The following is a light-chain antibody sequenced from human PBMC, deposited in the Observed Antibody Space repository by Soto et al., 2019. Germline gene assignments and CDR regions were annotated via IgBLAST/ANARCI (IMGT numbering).Light chain of an antibody. CDR3: QQYHNWPPFT. Sequence: EIVMTQSPATLSVSPGERATLSCRASQSVSSNLAWYQQRPGQAPRLLIYGASTRATGIPARFSGSGSGTEFTLTISSLQSEDSVVYYCQQYHNWPPFTFGQGTKLE. J-gene: IGKJ2*01. V-gene: IGKV3-15*01. CDR1: QSVSSN. CDR2: GAS.